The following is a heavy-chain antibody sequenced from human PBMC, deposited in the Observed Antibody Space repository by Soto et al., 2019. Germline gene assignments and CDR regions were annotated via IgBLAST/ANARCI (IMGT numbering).Heavy chain of an antibody. CDR1: GGSISSSNW. CDR3: ARGSGRQVYNYYGMDV. CDR2: IYHSGST. J-gene: IGHJ6*02. V-gene: IGHV4-4*02. D-gene: IGHD3-10*01. Sequence: QVQLQESGPGLVKPSGTLSLTCAVSGGSISSSNWWSWVRQSPGKGLEWIGEIYHSGSTNYNPSLKSRVTISVDKSKTQFSLKRSSVTAADTAVYYCARGSGRQVYNYYGMDVWGQGTTVTVSS.